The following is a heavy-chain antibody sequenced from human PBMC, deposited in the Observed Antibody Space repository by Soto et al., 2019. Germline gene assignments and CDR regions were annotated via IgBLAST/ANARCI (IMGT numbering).Heavy chain of an antibody. CDR1: GYTFTGYY. J-gene: IGHJ4*02. D-gene: IGHD5-18*01. CDR3: ARIGRGYSYGLGY. V-gene: IGHV1-2*04. CDR2: INPNSGGT. Sequence: QVQLVQSGAEVKKPGASVKVSCKASGYTFTGYYMHCVRQSPGQGLEWMGWINPNSGGTNYAQKVQGWVTMTRDTSISTAYMELSRLRSDDTAVYSCARIGRGYSYGLGYWGQGTLVTVSS.